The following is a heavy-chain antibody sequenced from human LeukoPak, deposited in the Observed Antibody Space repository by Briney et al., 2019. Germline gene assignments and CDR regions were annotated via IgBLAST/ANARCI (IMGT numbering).Heavy chain of an antibody. CDR2: INHSGST. D-gene: IGHD5-18*01. CDR1: GGSFSGYY. Sequence: SETLSLTCAVYGGSFSGYYWSWIRQPPGKGLEWIGEINHSGSTNYNPSLKSRVTISVDTSKNQFSLKLSSVTAADTAVYYCARGRGYSYGLDYWGQGTLVTVSS. CDR3: ARGRGYSYGLDY. V-gene: IGHV4-34*01. J-gene: IGHJ4*02.